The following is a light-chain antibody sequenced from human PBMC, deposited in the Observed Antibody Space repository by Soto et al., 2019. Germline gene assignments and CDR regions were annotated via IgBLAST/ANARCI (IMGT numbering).Light chain of an antibody. CDR2: DAS. V-gene: IGKV1-33*01. CDR1: HDITSY. CDR3: QKCDYLPI. J-gene: IGKJ3*01. Sequence: DIQMTQSPSSLSASVGDRVTITCQASHDITSYLNWYQHKPGKAPKLLTYDASILEAGVPSRFSGSGSGTDFTFTISSLQPEDVATYYCQKCDYLPIFGPGITVDFK.